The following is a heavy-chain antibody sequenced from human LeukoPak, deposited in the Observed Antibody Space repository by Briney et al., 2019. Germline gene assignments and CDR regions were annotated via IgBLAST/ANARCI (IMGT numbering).Heavy chain of an antibody. V-gene: IGHV4-34*01. CDR2: INHSGST. CDR3: AGSRLLWFRELLYDY. D-gene: IGHD3-10*01. J-gene: IGHJ4*02. Sequence: SETLSLTCAVYGGSFSGYYWSWIRQPPGKGLEWIGEINHSGSTNYNPSLKSRVTISVDTSKNQFSLKLSSVTAADTAVYYCAGSRLLWFRELLYDYWGQGTLVTVSS. CDR1: GGSFSGYY.